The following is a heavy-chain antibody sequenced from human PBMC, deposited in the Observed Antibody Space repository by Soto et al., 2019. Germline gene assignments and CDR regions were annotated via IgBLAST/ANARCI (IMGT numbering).Heavy chain of an antibody. CDR3: ARLFIAVATSDYYGMDV. V-gene: IGHV4-39*01. CDR2: IYYSGST. Sequence: SETLSLTCTVSGGSIRSSSYYWGWIRQPPGKGLEWIGSIYYSGSTYYNPSLKSRVTISVDTSKNQFSLKLSSVTAADTAVYYCARLFIAVATSDYYGMDVWGQGTTVTVSS. D-gene: IGHD6-19*01. J-gene: IGHJ6*02. CDR1: GGSIRSSSYY.